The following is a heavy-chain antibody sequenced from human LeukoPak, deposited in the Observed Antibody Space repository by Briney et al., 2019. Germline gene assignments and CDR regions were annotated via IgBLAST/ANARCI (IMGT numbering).Heavy chain of an antibody. CDR2: ISWASGSI. Sequence: GGSLRLSCAASGFTFDDYAMHWVRQAPGKGLEWVSGISWASGSIGYADSVKGRFTISRDNAKNSLYLQMNSLRAEDMALYYCAKLVWFGELFSDYWGQGTLVTVSS. CDR3: AKLVWFGELFSDY. J-gene: IGHJ4*02. V-gene: IGHV3-9*03. D-gene: IGHD3-10*01. CDR1: GFTFDDYA.